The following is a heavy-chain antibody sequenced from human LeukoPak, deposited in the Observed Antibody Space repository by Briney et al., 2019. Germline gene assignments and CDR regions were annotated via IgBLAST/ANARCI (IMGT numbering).Heavy chain of an antibody. Sequence: VGSLRLSCAASGFTFSGYSMNWVRQAPGKGLEWVSSISSSSTYIYYAGSVKGRFTISRDNAKNSLYLQVNSLRAEDTAVYYCTSRGINYYDSGGFTYWGQGTLVTVSS. CDR2: ISSSSTYI. V-gene: IGHV3-21*01. CDR1: GFTFSGYS. J-gene: IGHJ4*02. D-gene: IGHD3-22*01. CDR3: TSRGINYYDSGGFTY.